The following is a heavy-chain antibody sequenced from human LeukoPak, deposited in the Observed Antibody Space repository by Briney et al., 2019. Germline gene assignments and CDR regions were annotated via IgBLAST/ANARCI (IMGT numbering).Heavy chain of an antibody. CDR3: ARAQWRTYSYYYMDV. CDR1: GFTFSSFG. V-gene: IGHV3-21*04. J-gene: IGHJ6*03. D-gene: IGHD6-19*01. CDR2: ISTTSRYI. Sequence: GGSLRLSCAASGFTFSSFGMNWVRQAPGKGLEWVATISTTSRYIFYSDAVKGRFSISRDNANNSLSLQMSALRVEDTAIYYCARAQWRTYSYYYMDVWGKGTTVTVSS.